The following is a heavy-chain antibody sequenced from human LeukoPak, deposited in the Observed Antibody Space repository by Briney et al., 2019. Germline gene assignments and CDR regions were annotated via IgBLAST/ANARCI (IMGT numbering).Heavy chain of an antibody. D-gene: IGHD6-19*01. CDR3: AKGMDSSGWYYYFDY. CDR2: ISGSGDST. CDR1: GFTFSIYG. J-gene: IGHJ4*02. Sequence: GGSLRLSCAASGFTFSIYGMSWVRQAPEKGLEWVSAISGSGDSTYYADSVKGRFTISRDNSKNTLYLQMNSLRAEDTAVYYCAKGMDSSGWYYYFDYWGQGTLVTVSS. V-gene: IGHV3-23*01.